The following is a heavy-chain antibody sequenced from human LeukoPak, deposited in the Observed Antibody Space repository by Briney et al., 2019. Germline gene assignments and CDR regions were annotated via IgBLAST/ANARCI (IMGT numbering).Heavy chain of an antibody. CDR3: ARVVLLWFGELLSNFDY. D-gene: IGHD3-10*01. CDR1: GYTFTSYG. V-gene: IGHV1-18*01. Sequence: ASVKVSCKASGYTFTSYGISWVRQAPGQGLEWMGWISAYNGNTNYAQKLQGRVTMTTDTSKSTAYMELRSLRSDDTAVYYCARVVLLWFGELLSNFDYWGQGTLVTVSS. CDR2: ISAYNGNT. J-gene: IGHJ4*02.